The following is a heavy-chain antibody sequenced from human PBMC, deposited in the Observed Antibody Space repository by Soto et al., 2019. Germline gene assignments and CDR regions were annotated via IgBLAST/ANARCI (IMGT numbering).Heavy chain of an antibody. V-gene: IGHV3-23*01. D-gene: IGHD3-16*01. CDR3: AKDQGDTRDYYYYYGMDV. CDR2: ISGSGGST. Sequence: GGSLRLSCAASGFTFSSYAMSWVRQAPGKGLEWVSAISGSGGSTYYADSVKGRFTISRDNSKNTLYLQMNSLRAEDTAVYYCAKDQGDTRDYYYYYGMDVWGQGTTVTVSS. J-gene: IGHJ6*02. CDR1: GFTFSSYA.